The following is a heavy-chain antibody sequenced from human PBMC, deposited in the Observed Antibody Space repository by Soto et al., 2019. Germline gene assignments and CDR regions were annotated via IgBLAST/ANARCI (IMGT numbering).Heavy chain of an antibody. CDR1: GGSISSYY. CDR3: AREDYDFWSGYQGNYYYYGMDV. J-gene: IGHJ6*02. CDR2: IYASGST. Sequence: PSETLSLTCTVSGGSISSYYWSRIRQPAGKGLEWIGRIYASGSTNYNPSLKSRVTMSVDTSKNQFSLKLSSVTAADTAVYYCAREDYDFWSGYQGNYYYYGMDVWGQGTTVTVSS. V-gene: IGHV4-4*07. D-gene: IGHD3-3*01.